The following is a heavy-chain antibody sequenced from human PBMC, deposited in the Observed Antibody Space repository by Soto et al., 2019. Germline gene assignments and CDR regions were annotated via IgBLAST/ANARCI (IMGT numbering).Heavy chain of an antibody. CDR2: ISYDGSNK. V-gene: IGHV3-30*18. Sequence: GGSLRLSCAASGFTFSSYGMHWVRQAPGKGLEWVAVISYDGSNKYYADSVKGRFTISRDNSKNTLYLQMNSLRAEDTAVYYCAKGKTADGRNTMDVWGQGTTVTVSS. CDR3: AKGKTADGRNTMDV. J-gene: IGHJ6*02. CDR1: GFTFSSYG. D-gene: IGHD6-13*01.